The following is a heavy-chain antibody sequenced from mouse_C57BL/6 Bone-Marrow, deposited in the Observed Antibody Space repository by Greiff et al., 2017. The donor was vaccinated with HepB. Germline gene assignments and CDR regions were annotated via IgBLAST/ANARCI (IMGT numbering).Heavy chain of an antibody. Sequence: VQLQQSGAELVRPGASVKLSCTASGFNIKDDYMHWVKKRPEQGLEWIGWIDPENGDTEYASKFQGKATITADTSSNTAYLQLSSLTSEDTAVYYCTTPDAMDYWGQGTSVTVSS. J-gene: IGHJ4*01. V-gene: IGHV14-4*01. CDR3: TTPDAMDY. CDR2: IDPENGDT. CDR1: GFNIKDDY.